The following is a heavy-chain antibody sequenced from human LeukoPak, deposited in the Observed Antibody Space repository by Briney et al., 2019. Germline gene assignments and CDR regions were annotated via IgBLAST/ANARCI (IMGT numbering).Heavy chain of an antibody. CDR1: GFTFSSYW. D-gene: IGHD4-23*01. J-gene: IGHJ4*02. CDR3: ARDPHLPNYGGNTYFDY. CDR2: IKQDGSEK. Sequence: GGSLRLSCAASGFTFSSYWMSWVRQAPGKGLEWVANIKQDGSEKYYVDSVKGRFTISRDNAKNSLYLQMNSLRAEDTAVYYCARDPHLPNYGGNTYFDYWGQGTLVTVSS. V-gene: IGHV3-7*01.